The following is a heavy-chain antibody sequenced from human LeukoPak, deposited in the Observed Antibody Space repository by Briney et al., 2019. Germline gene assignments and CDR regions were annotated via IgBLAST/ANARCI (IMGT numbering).Heavy chain of an antibody. CDR2: IYYSGYT. CDR3: ARETSQKGAHYMDV. V-gene: IGHV4-59*01. Sequence: SETLSLTCTVSGGSISSYYWSWIRQPPGKGLKWNGNIYYSGYTTYSPSLRSRVTISVDTSKNQSSLKLSSVTAADTAVYYCARETSQKGAHYMDVWGKGTTITISS. J-gene: IGHJ6*03. CDR1: GGSISSYY. D-gene: IGHD3-16*01.